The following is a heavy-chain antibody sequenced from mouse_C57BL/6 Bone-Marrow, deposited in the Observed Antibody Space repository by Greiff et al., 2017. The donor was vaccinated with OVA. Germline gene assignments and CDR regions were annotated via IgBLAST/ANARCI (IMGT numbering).Heavy chain of an antibody. CDR1: GYTFTSYW. J-gene: IGHJ1*03. V-gene: IGHV1-69*01. D-gene: IGHD1-1*01. CDR2: IDPSDSYT. CDR3: ARLYYGSSYWYFDV. Sequence: QVQLQQSGAELVMPGASVKLSCKASGYTFTSYWMHWVKQRPGQGLEWIGEIDPSDSYTNYNQKFKGKSTLTVDKSSSTAYMQLSSLTSEDSAVYYCARLYYGSSYWYFDVWGTGTTVTVSS.